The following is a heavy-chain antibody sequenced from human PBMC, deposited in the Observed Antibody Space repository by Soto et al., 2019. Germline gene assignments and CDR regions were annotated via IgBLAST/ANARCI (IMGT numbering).Heavy chain of an antibody. J-gene: IGHJ6*02. V-gene: IGHV3-21*01. CDR3: ASESYYNWNALGGMDV. D-gene: IGHD1-20*01. Sequence: GESLRLSCAASGFTFSSYIMNGVRQAPGKGLEWVSSISSSSSYIYYADSVNGRFTISRDNAKNSLYLQMNSLRAEDTAVYYCASESYYNWNALGGMDVWGQGTTVTVSS. CDR1: GFTFSSYI. CDR2: ISSSSSYI.